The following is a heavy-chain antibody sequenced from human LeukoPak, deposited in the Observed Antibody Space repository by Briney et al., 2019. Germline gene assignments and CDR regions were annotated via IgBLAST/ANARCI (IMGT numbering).Heavy chain of an antibody. Sequence: ASVKVSCKASGFTFTGYYMHWVRQAPGQGLEWMGWMSVNSGATNYAQNLRGRVTMTRDTSISTAYMELSSLRSDDTAVYYCVTSSGYRSTWGAFDIWGQGTMVTVSS. CDR2: MSVNSGAT. CDR3: VTSSGYRSTWGAFDI. J-gene: IGHJ3*02. D-gene: IGHD5-12*01. CDR1: GFTFTGYY. V-gene: IGHV1-2*02.